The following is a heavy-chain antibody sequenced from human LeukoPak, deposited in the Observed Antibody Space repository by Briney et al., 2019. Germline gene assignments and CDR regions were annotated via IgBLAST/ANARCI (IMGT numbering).Heavy chain of an antibody. CDR2: IYYSGST. CDR1: GGSIRHYH. D-gene: IGHD5-24*01. V-gene: IGHV4-59*12. Sequence: SETLSLTFTASGGSIRHYHWICITQPPGKGLEWIGYIYYSGSTKYNPSLKSRVTISVDTSKNQFSLKLSSVTAADTAVYYCAREDRARYDLEPYDYLGQRTLVTVSS. CDR3: AREDRARYDLEPYDY. J-gene: IGHJ4*02.